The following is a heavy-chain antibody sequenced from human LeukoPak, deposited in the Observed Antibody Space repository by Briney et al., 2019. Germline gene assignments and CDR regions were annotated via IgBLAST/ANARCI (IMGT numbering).Heavy chain of an antibody. CDR1: GFTFSSYG. J-gene: IGHJ4*02. V-gene: IGHV3-23*01. D-gene: IGHD2-15*01. CDR2: ISGSGGST. Sequence: PGGSLRLSCAASGFTFSSYGMHWVRQAPGKGLEWVSAISGSGGSTYYADSVKGRFTISRDNSKNTLYLQMNSLRAEDTAVYYCAKDVGYCSGGSCYLFDYWGQGTLVTVSS. CDR3: AKDVGYCSGGSCYLFDY.